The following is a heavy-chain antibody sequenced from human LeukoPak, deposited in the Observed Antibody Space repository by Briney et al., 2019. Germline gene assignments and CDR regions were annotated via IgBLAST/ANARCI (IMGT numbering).Heavy chain of an antibody. D-gene: IGHD3-9*01. CDR3: ALTNYDILTGYSYPHDDAFDI. Sequence: PGGSLRLSCAASGFTFSSYWMHWVRQAPGKGLVWVSRINSDGSSTSYADSVKGRFTISRGNAKNTLYLQMNSLRSEDTAVYYCALTNYDILTGYSYPHDDAFDIWGQGTMVTVSS. CDR1: GFTFSSYW. V-gene: IGHV3-74*01. J-gene: IGHJ3*02. CDR2: INSDGSST.